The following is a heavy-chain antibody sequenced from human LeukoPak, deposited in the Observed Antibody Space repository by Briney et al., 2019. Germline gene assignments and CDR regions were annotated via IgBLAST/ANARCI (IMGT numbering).Heavy chain of an antibody. CDR1: GASFSNYY. CDR3: ATLFHWRLPD. D-gene: IGHD4-11*01. J-gene: IGHJ4*02. Sequence: SETLSLTCSVSGASFSNYYWSWIRQSPGKGLEYIGCISDSGKTDYNPSLTSRVSISVDTSKNQFSLRLTSVTTADTATYYCATLFHWRLPDWGQGTLVTVSS. V-gene: IGHV4-59*01. CDR2: ISDSGKT.